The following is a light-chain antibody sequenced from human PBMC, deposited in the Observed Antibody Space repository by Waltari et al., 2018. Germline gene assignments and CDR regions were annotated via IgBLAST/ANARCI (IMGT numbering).Light chain of an antibody. CDR2: RAS. CDR1: QSVNTW. CDR3: QQYNSYEWT. Sequence: IQMTQSPSTLSASAGDRVVITCRASQSVNTWLAWYQQRPGKAPNLLIYRASSLQSGVPSRFSGRGSGTEFTLTINSLQPDDFATYYCQQYNSYEWTFGQGTKVAIK. J-gene: IGKJ1*01. V-gene: IGKV1-5*03.